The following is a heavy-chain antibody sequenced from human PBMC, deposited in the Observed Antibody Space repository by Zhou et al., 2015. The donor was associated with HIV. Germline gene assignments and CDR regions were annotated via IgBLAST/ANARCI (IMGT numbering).Heavy chain of an antibody. J-gene: IGHJ6*03. D-gene: IGHD4-11*01. Sequence: QVQLVQSGAEVKKPGSSVKVSCKASGGTFSSYAISWVRQAPGQGLEWMGGIIPIFGTANYAQKFQGRVTITADESTSTAYMELSSLRSEDTAVYYCARGSVIGSTVLLYYYYYMDVWGKGTTVTVSS. CDR3: ARGSVIGSTVLLYYYYYMDV. CDR2: IIPIFGTA. V-gene: IGHV1-69*01. CDR1: GGTFSSYA.